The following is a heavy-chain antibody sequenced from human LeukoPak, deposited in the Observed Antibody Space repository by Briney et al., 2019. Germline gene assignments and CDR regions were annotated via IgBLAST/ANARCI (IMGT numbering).Heavy chain of an antibody. V-gene: IGHV4-39*07. CDR3: ARAKWQLLLQGD. CDR1: GGFISSSSYY. J-gene: IGHJ4*02. Sequence: SETLSLICTVSGGFISSSSYYWGWIRQPPGKGLEWIGSIYYSGSTYYNPSLKSRVTISVDTSKNQFSLKLSSVTAADTAVYYCARAKWQLLLQGDWGQGTLVTVSS. D-gene: IGHD1-26*01. CDR2: IYYSGST.